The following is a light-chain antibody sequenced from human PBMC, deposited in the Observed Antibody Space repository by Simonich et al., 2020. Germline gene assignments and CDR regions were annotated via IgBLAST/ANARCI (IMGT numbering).Light chain of an antibody. CDR1: QSVSSN. CDR3: QQYYITPYT. V-gene: IGKV3-15*01. J-gene: IGKJ2*01. Sequence: DIVMTQSPATLSVSPGKRATLSCRARQSVSSNLAWYQQKPGQAPRLLIYGASTRATGIPARFSGSGSGTEFTLTISSLQAEDVAVYYCQQYYITPYTFGQGTKLEIK. CDR2: GAS.